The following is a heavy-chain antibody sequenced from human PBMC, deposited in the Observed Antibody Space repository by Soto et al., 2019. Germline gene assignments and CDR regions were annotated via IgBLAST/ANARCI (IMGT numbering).Heavy chain of an antibody. D-gene: IGHD3-3*01. Sequence: GGSLRLSCAASGFTVSSNYMSWVRQAPGKGLEWVSVIYSGGSTYYADSVKGRFTISRDNSKNTLYLQMNSLRAEDTAVYYCAKPPWKYAESGFLEWLDYGMDLWGQGTTVTVSS. CDR1: GFTVSSNY. CDR2: IYSGGST. J-gene: IGHJ6*02. CDR3: AKPPWKYAESGFLEWLDYGMDL. V-gene: IGHV3-53*01.